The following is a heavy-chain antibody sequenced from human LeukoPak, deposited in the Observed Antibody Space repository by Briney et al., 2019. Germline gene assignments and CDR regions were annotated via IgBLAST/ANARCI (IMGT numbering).Heavy chain of an antibody. CDR1: GDSVSSDTVT. CDR3: ARYDSSGHYDAFDI. CDR2: THYRSKWYN. V-gene: IGHV6-1*01. J-gene: IGHJ3*02. D-gene: IGHD3-22*01. Sequence: SQTLSLTCAISGDSVSSDTVTWNWIRQSPSRGREWLGRTHYRSKWYNDYAVSVKSRITINPDTSKNQFSLQLNSVTPEDTAVYYCARYDSSGHYDAFDIWGQGTMVTVSS.